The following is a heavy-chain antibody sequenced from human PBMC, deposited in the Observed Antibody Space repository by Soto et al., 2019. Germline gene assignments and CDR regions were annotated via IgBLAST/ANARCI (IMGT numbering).Heavy chain of an antibody. V-gene: IGHV1-18*01. Sequence: ASVKVSCKASGYTFTSHGISWVRQAPGQGLEWMGWISAYNGNTNYAQKIQGRVTITTDTSTSTAYMEMRSLRSDDTAVYYCARDRGYDILTGYYIIDDYWGQGTLVTVSS. J-gene: IGHJ4*02. D-gene: IGHD3-9*01. CDR2: ISAYNGNT. CDR3: ARDRGYDILTGYYIIDDY. CDR1: GYTFTSHG.